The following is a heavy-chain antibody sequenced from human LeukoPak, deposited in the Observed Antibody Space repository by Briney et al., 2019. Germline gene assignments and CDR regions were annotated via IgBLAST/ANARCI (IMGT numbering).Heavy chain of an antibody. D-gene: IGHD6-19*01. CDR3: ARHIPVSYDAFDL. Sequence: GSLRLSCAASGFTFSNAWMSWVRQAPGKGLEWIAYVYYTGRTLYNPSLESRVTISVDTSKTQFSLKLTSVTAADTAVYYCARHIPVSYDAFDLWGRGTTVTVSS. CDR2: VYYTGRT. J-gene: IGHJ3*01. CDR1: GFTFSNAW. V-gene: IGHV4-59*08.